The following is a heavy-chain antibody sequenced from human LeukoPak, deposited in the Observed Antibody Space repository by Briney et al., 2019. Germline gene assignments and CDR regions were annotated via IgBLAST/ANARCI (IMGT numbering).Heavy chain of an antibody. J-gene: IGHJ3*02. V-gene: IGHV3-23*01. CDR1: GFTFSSYA. CDR2: ISGSGGST. D-gene: IGHD1-26*01. Sequence: GGSLRLSCAASGFTFSSYAMSWVRQAPGKGLEWVSAISGSGGSTYYADSVKGRFTISRDNSKNTLYLQMNSLRAEDTVVYYCAKDRGLVGATGAFDIWGQGTMVTVSS. CDR3: AKDRGLVGATGAFDI.